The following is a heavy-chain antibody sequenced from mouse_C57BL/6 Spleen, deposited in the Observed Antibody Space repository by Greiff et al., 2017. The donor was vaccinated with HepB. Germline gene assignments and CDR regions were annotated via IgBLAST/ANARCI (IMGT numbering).Heavy chain of an antibody. CDR2: IWGVGST. CDR1: GFSLTSYG. Sequence: VKVEESGPGLVAPSQSLSITCTVSGFSLTSYGVDWVRQSPGKGLEWLGVIWGVGSTNYNSALKSRLSISKDNSKSQVFLKMNSLQTDDTAMYYCASGTGLFAYWGQGTLVTVSA. D-gene: IGHD4-1*01. J-gene: IGHJ3*01. CDR3: ASGTGLFAY. V-gene: IGHV2-6*01.